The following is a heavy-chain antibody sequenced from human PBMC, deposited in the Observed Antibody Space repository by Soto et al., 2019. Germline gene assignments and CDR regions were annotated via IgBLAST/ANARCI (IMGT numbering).Heavy chain of an antibody. J-gene: IGHJ5*02. Sequence: QLHLQESGPGLVRPSETLSLTCTVSGGSINDFAYYWGWIRQPPGKGLEWIGTVYHNENTYYNPSLKSRVTISVDPAKNQFSLNLRSVTAADTAIYFCARRERYYGSPGWFDPWGQGALVTVSS. CDR3: ARRERYYGSPGWFDP. CDR2: VYHNENT. V-gene: IGHV4-39*01. CDR1: GGSINDFAYY. D-gene: IGHD3-16*01.